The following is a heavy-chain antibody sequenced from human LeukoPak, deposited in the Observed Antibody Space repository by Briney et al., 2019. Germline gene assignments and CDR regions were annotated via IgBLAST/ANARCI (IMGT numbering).Heavy chain of an antibody. Sequence: SQTLSLTCTVSGGSISIGDFYWSWIRQPPGKGLEWIGYIFYSGSTYYNPSLKGRVTMSVDTSKNQFSLKLSSVTAADTAVYYCATHSSSSSYFDYWGQGTLVTVSS. CDR3: ATHSSSSSYFDY. V-gene: IGHV4-30-4*08. CDR1: GGSISIGDFY. CDR2: IFYSGST. D-gene: IGHD6-6*01. J-gene: IGHJ4*02.